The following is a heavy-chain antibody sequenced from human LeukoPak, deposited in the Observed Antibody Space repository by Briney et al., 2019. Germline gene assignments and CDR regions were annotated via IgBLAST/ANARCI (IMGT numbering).Heavy chain of an antibody. Sequence: PGGSLSLSCAASGFTFRSYDINWVRQAPGKGLEWVSSITGNGASTNFADSVRGRFTISRDNSKNTAYLQMNSLRAEDTAVYYCAGSGSHVYWGQGTLVTVSS. V-gene: IGHV3-23*01. CDR3: AGSGSHVY. CDR1: GFTFRSYD. CDR2: ITGNGAST. D-gene: IGHD1-26*01. J-gene: IGHJ4*02.